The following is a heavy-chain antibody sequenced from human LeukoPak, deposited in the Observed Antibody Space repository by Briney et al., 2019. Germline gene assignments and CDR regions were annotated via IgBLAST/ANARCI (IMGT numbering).Heavy chain of an antibody. V-gene: IGHV4-34*01. CDR2: INHSGST. CDR3: ARPIRGYYFDY. Sequence: KPSETLSLTCAVYGGSFSGYYWSWIRQPPGKGLEWIGEINHSGSTNYNPSLKSRVTISVDTSKNQFSLTLSSVTAADTAVYYCARPIRGYYFDYWGQGTLVTVSS. J-gene: IGHJ4*02. CDR1: GGSFSGYY. D-gene: IGHD2-2*02.